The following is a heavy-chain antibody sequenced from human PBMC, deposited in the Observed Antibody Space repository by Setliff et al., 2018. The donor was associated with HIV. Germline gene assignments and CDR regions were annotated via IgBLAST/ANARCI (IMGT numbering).Heavy chain of an antibody. V-gene: IGHV4-34*01. CDR2: IYHSGST. D-gene: IGHD6-13*01. J-gene: IGHJ5*02. CDR3: ARGLTAPAAAGS. Sequence: PSETLSLTCAVYGGSFSGHSWTWIRQPPGKGLEWIGSIYHSGSTYYNPSLRSRVTISVDTSKNQFSLKLSSVTAADTAIYYCARGLTAPAAAGSWGQGMLVTVSS. CDR1: GGSFSGHS.